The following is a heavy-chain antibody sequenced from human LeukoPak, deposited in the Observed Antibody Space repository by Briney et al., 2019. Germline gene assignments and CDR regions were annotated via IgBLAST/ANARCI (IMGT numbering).Heavy chain of an antibody. V-gene: IGHV4-59*12. CDR3: AGDLRGVIRGDY. J-gene: IGHJ4*02. Sequence: SETLSLTCTVSGGSISSYYWSWIRQPPGKGLEWVWYIYYSGSTNYNPSLKSRVTISVDTSKNQFSLKLSSVTAADTAVYYCAGDLRGVIRGDYWGQGTLVTVSS. D-gene: IGHD3-10*01. CDR2: IYYSGST. CDR1: GGSISSYY.